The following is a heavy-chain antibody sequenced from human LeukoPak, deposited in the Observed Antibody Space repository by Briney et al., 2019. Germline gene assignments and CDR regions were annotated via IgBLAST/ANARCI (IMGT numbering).Heavy chain of an antibody. CDR1: GGIISSYC. CDR3: ARWTYYYERSELVCGNDAFDI. J-gene: IGHJ3*02. V-gene: IGHV4-4*07. Sequence: SETLSLSCAASGGIISSYCMNWIRQPAGEGLEWIGRIFSSGSSNYNPSLKSRVTMSVDTSKSQFSLKLTSMTAADTAVYYCARWTYYYERSELVCGNDAFDIWGQGTMVTVSS. D-gene: IGHD3-22*01. CDR2: IFSSGSS.